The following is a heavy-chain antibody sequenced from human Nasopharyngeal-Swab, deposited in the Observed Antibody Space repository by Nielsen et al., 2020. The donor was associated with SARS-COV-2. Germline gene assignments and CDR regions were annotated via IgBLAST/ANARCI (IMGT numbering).Heavy chain of an antibody. D-gene: IGHD3-3*01. Sequence: GESLKISCAASGFTFSSYAMSWVRQAPGKGLEWVSAISGSGGSKYYADSVKGRFTISRDNSKNTLYLQMNSLRAEDTAVYYCAKGESITIFGVGGTYFDYWGQGTLVTVSS. CDR3: AKGESITIFGVGGTYFDY. CDR2: ISGSGGSK. V-gene: IGHV3-23*01. CDR1: GFTFSSYA. J-gene: IGHJ4*02.